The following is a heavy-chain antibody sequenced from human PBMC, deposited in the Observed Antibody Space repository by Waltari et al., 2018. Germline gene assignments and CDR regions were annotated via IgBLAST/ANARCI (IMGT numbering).Heavy chain of an antibody. D-gene: IGHD6-6*01. Sequence: EVQLVETGGGLIQPGGSLRLSCAASGFTVSSNYMSWVRQAPGKGLGWGYVVYGRGSEYYADSGKGRFTISRDNSTNTLYLQMNSLRAEDTAVYYCASDLRSSSGYYYYMGVWGKGTTVTVSS. J-gene: IGHJ6*03. CDR2: VYGRGSE. CDR1: GFTVSSNY. CDR3: ASDLRSSSGYYYYMGV. V-gene: IGHV3-53*02.